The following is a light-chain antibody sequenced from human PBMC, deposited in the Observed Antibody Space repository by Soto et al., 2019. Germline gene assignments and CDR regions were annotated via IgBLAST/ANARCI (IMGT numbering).Light chain of an antibody. CDR2: EVS. J-gene: IGLJ1*01. Sequence: QSALTQRASVSGSPGQSITISCTGTSSDVGGYNYVSWYQQHPGKAPKLMIYEVSNRPSGVSNRFSGSKSGNTASLTISGLQDDDEADYYCSSYASSDTLYVFGTGNKVTVL. CDR1: SSDVGGYNY. CDR3: SSYASSDTLYV. V-gene: IGLV2-14*01.